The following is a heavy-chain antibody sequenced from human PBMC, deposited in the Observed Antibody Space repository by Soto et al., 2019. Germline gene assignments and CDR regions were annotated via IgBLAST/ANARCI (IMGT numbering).Heavy chain of an antibody. CDR1: GFTFSSYA. V-gene: IGHV3-30-3*01. CDR3: ASLSSVPN. CDR2: ISYDGSNK. D-gene: IGHD2-2*01. Sequence: PGGSLRLFCAASGFTFSSYAMHWVRQAPGKGLEWVAVISYDGSNKYYADSVKGRFTISRDNSKNTLYLQMNSLRAEDTAVYYCASLSSVPNWGQGTTVTVSS. J-gene: IGHJ6*02.